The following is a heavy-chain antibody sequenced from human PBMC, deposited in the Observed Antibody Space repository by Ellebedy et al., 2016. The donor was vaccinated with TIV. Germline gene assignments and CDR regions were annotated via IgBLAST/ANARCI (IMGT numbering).Heavy chain of an antibody. V-gene: IGHV3-53*01. CDR3: ARDRTEYYFDY. Sequence: GESLKISCAASGVSVSSKYMSWVRQAPGKGLEWVSVIYSGGSTYYADSVKGRFTISRDNSKNTLFLQMNSLRAEDTAVYYCARDRTEYYFDYWGQGTLVTVSS. CDR2: IYSGGST. CDR1: GVSVSSKY. J-gene: IGHJ4*02. D-gene: IGHD1-14*01.